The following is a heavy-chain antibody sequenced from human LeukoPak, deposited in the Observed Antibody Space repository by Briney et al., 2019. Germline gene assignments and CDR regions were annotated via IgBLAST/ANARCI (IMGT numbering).Heavy chain of an antibody. CDR1: GYTFTGYY. CDR2: ISPKSGGT. V-gene: IGHV1-2*02. J-gene: IGHJ6*02. D-gene: IGHD3-10*01. CDR3: ARDVRPYASGQMDV. Sequence: ASVKVSCKAPGYTFTGYYMHWVRQAPGQGLEWMGWISPKSGGTNYAQRFQDRVTMTRDTSISTAYMELSSLRSDDTAVYYCARDVRPYASGQMDVWGQGTTVTVSS.